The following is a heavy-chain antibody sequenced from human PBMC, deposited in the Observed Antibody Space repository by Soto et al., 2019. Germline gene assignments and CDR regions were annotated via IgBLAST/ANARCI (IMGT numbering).Heavy chain of an antibody. D-gene: IGHD6-19*01. CDR3: AREDSIAVAVK. CDR2: ISYDGSNK. V-gene: IGHV3-30*19. CDR1: GFTFSSYG. J-gene: IGHJ4*02. Sequence: QVQLVESGGGVVQPGRSLRLSCAASGFTFSSYGMHWVRQAPGKGLEWVAVISYDGSNKYYADSVKGRFTISRDNSKNTLYLQMNSLRAEDTAVYYCAREDSIAVAVKWGQGTLVTVSS.